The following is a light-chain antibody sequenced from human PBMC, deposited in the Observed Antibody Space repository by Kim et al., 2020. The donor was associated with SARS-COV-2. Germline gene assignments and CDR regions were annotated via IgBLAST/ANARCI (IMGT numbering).Light chain of an antibody. CDR2: AAS. V-gene: IGKV1-39*01. CDR1: QRISSY. J-gene: IGKJ1*01. Sequence: DIQMTQSPSSLSASVGDRVTINCRASQRISSYLNWYQQKPGKAPKLLIYAASSLQSGVPSRFSGSGSGTDFTLTISSLQPEDFAIYYCQQSYSTPPATFGQGTKVDIK. CDR3: QQSYSTPPAT.